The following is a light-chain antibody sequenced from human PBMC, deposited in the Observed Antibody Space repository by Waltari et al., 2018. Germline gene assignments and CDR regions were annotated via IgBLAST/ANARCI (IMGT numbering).Light chain of an antibody. CDR3: YSTDSTGNLWV. CDR1: ACPRKY. V-gene: IGLV3-10*01. Sequence: SYELTQPPSVSVSPGQTARIARAGDACPRKYVHWYQQKPGQPPKLVIYEDNKRPTGISERFSASSSGTLATLSIAGAQIEDEADYYCYSTDSTGNLWVFGGGTKVNVL. J-gene: IGLJ3*02. CDR2: EDN.